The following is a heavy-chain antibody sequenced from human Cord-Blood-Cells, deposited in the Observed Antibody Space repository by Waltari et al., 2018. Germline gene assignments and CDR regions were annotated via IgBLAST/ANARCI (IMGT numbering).Heavy chain of an antibody. V-gene: IGHV1-69*01. CDR2: IIPIFGTA. CDR1: GGTFSSYA. Sequence: QVQLVQSGAEVKKPGSSVKVSCKASGGTFSSYAISWVRQAPGQGLEWMGGIIPIFGTANYAQKFQGRVTITADESTSTAYMELSSLRSEDTAVYYCARVSQSIAARPDRIRFDPWGQGTLVTVSS. J-gene: IGHJ5*02. D-gene: IGHD6-6*01. CDR3: ARVSQSIAARPDRIRFDP.